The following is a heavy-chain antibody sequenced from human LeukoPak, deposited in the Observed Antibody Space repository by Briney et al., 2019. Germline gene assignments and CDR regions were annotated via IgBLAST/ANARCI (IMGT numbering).Heavy chain of an antibody. CDR1: GYTFTTYY. CDR3: ARSRSVTPGYDAFTI. V-gene: IGHV1-46*01. Sequence: ASVKLSCRASGYTFTTYYMNWVRQAPGQGLEWMGTINPNGGNTTYAQNFRGRVTMTRDTSTNTVYLELSSLRSEDTAMFYCARSRSVTPGYDAFTIWGQGTMVTVSS. CDR2: INPNGGNT. J-gene: IGHJ3*02. D-gene: IGHD2-15*01.